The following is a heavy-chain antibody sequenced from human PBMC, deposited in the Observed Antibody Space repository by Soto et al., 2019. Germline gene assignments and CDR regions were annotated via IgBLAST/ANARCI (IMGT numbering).Heavy chain of an antibody. V-gene: IGHV3-23*01. Sequence: GGSLRLSCAASGFTFSSYAMSWVRQAPGKGLEWVSAISGSGGSTYYADSVKGRFTISRHNSKNTLYLQMNSLRAEDTAVYYCATHSPKYSSGWYSDWYFDLWGRGTLVTVSS. CDR2: ISGSGGST. CDR1: GFTFSSYA. CDR3: ATHSPKYSSGWYSDWYFDL. J-gene: IGHJ2*01. D-gene: IGHD6-19*01.